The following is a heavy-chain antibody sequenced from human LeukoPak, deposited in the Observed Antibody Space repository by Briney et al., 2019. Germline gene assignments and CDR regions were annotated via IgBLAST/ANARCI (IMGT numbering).Heavy chain of an antibody. J-gene: IGHJ4*02. D-gene: IGHD3-22*01. CDR3: AKDRGSGYYDSSGYSPFDY. CDR2: IRYDGSNK. Sequence: GGSLRLSCAASGFTFSSYGMHWVRQAPGKGLEWVAFIRYDGSNKYYADSVKGRFTISRDNSKNTLYLQMNSLRAEGTAVYYCAKDRGSGYYDSSGYSPFDYWGQGTLVTVSS. V-gene: IGHV3-30*02. CDR1: GFTFSSYG.